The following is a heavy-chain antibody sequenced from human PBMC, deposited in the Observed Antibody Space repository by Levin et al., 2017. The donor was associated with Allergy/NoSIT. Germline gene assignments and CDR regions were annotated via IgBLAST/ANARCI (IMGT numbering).Heavy chain of an antibody. CDR3: ARDPEREVYVWGSYRHGLDY. D-gene: IGHD3-16*02. J-gene: IGHJ4*02. V-gene: IGHV3-7*01. CDR2: IKQDGSEK. CDR1: GFTFSSYW. Sequence: PGGSLRLSCAASGFTFSSYWMSWVRQAPGKGLEWVANIKQDGSEKYYVDSVKGRFTISRDNAKNSLYLQMNSLRAEDTAVYYCARDPEREVYVWGSYRHGLDYWGQGTLVTVSS.